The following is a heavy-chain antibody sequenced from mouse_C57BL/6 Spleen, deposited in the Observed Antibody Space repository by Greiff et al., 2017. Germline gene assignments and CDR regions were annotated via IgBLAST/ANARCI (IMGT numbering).Heavy chain of an antibody. Sequence: DVKLVESGGGLVQPKGSLKLSCAASGFTFNTYAMHWVRQAPGKGLEWVARIRRKSSNYATYYADSVKDRFTISRDDSQSMLYLQMNNLKTEDTAVYYCERSDYGSSWYVDVWGTGTTVTVSS. CDR3: ERSDYGSSWYVDV. D-gene: IGHD1-1*01. CDR2: IRRKSSNYAT. J-gene: IGHJ1*03. CDR1: GFTFNTYA. V-gene: IGHV10-3*01.